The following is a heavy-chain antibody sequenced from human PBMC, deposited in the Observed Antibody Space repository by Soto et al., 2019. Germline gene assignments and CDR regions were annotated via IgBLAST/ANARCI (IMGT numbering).Heavy chain of an antibody. CDR2: IKEDGSEI. CDR1: W. Sequence: WMSWVRQAPGKGLEWVASIKEDGSEIYYLHSVRGRFSISRDSAGNALHLTMNYLSAEDTGVYFCARDIGFDYVNWGQGTLVTVSS. V-gene: IGHV3-7*01. J-gene: IGHJ4*02. D-gene: IGHD3-16*01. CDR3: ARDIGFDYVN.